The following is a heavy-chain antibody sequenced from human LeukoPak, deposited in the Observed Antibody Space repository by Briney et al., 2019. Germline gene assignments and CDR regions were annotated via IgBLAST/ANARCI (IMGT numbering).Heavy chain of an antibody. CDR3: ARVLGSRTSFYYYYVMDV. CDR1: GFTFSSYG. Sequence: GRSMRLSCAASGFTFSSYGMHWVRQAPGKGLEWVAVIWYDGSNKYYAGSVKGRFTLSRDNSKNTLYLQMNSLRAEDRAVYYCARVLGSRTSFYYYYVMDVWGQGTTVTVSS. V-gene: IGHV3-33*01. CDR2: IWYDGSNK. J-gene: IGHJ6*02. D-gene: IGHD6-13*01.